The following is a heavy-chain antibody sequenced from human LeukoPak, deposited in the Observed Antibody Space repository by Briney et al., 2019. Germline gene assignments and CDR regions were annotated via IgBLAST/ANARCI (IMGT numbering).Heavy chain of an antibody. CDR2: IYYSGST. J-gene: IGHJ5*02. D-gene: IGHD3-10*01. CDR1: GGSISSYY. V-gene: IGHV4-59*08. Sequence: SETLSLTCTVSGGSISSYYWSWIRQPPGKGLEWIGYIYYSGSTNYNPSLKSRVTISVDTSKDQFSLKLSSVTAADTAVYYCASGHYYGSGSYFGWFDPWGQGTLVTVSS. CDR3: ASGHYYGSGSYFGWFDP.